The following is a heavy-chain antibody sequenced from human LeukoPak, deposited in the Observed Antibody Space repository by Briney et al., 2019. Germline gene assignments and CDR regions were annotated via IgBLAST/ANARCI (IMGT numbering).Heavy chain of an antibody. V-gene: IGHV5-51*01. CDR3: ARYGIKGCSTTNCYTSYFYYGMDV. J-gene: IGHJ6*02. D-gene: IGHD2-2*02. CDR2: ILPHDANT. Sequence: GESRQISCEGSGSIFMDYWIGGVRPLRGKGPDWMGFILPHDANTKYSPSFQGQVTISVDKSISTAYVQWSSLQASDTAMYYCARYGIKGCSTTNCYTSYFYYGMDVWGQGTTVTVSS. CDR1: GSIFMDYW.